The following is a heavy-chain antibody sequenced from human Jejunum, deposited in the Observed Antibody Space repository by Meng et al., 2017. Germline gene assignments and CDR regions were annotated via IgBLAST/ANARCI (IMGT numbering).Heavy chain of an antibody. CDR1: GGSIESNNW. D-gene: IGHD3-10*02. V-gene: IGHV4-4*02. CDR2: VYHSGST. Sequence: QVQLQESGPGLVKPSETLSLTCAVSGGSIESNNWWTWIRQPPGQGLEWSGEVYHSGSTHYNPSLQSRVTISIDNSKNRFSLSLNSVTAADTAIYYCARADYVRYFDLWGRGTLVTVSS. CDR3: ARADYVRYFDL. J-gene: IGHJ2*01.